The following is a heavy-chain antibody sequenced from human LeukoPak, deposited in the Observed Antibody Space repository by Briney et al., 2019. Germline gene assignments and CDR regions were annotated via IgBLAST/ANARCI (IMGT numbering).Heavy chain of an antibody. V-gene: IGHV3-48*01. J-gene: IGHJ4*02. Sequence: GGSLRLSCAASGFTFSSYSMNWVRQAPGKGLEWVSYISSSSSTIYYADSVKGRFTISRDNAKNSLYLQMNSLTAEDTAVYYCAKEDSRLIDYWGQGTLVTVSS. D-gene: IGHD6-13*01. CDR1: GFTFSSYS. CDR2: ISSSSSTI. CDR3: AKEDSRLIDY.